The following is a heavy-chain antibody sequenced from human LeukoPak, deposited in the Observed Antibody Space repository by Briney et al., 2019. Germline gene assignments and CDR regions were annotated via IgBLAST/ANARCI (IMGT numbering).Heavy chain of an antibody. Sequence: PGGSLRLSCAASGFTFSSYGMHWVRQAPGKGLEWVAFIRYDGSNKYYADSVKGRFTISRDNSKNTLYLQMNSLRAEDTAVYYCAKRRGAGATWGVGGQYYFDYWGQGTLVTVSS. CDR3: AKRRGAGATWGVGGQYYFDY. CDR1: GFTFSSYG. J-gene: IGHJ4*02. CDR2: IRYDGSNK. V-gene: IGHV3-30*02. D-gene: IGHD3-16*01.